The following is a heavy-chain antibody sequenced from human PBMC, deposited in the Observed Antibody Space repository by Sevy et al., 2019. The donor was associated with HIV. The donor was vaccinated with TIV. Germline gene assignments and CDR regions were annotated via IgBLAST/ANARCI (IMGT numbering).Heavy chain of an antibody. V-gene: IGHV3-7*03. J-gene: IGHJ6*02. CDR2: IKLDGSEK. CDR1: GFTFNRYW. CDR3: ARDCNSATCLWGLDV. D-gene: IGHD1-26*01. Sequence: GGFLRLSCAASGFTFNRYWMSWVRQAPGKGLQWVANIKLDGSEKYYLDSVRGRFTISRDNAKNSLYLQMNSLRAEDTAVYYCARDCNSATCLWGLDVWGLGTTVTVSS.